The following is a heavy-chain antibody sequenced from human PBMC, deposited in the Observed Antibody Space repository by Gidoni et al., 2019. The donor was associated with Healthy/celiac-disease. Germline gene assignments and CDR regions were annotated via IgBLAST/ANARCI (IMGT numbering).Heavy chain of an antibody. CDR3: ARVLVGDYGDPDY. D-gene: IGHD4-17*01. J-gene: IGHJ4*02. CDR2: INPNSGGT. V-gene: IGHV1-2*06. CDR1: GYTFTGYY. Sequence: QVQLVQSGAEGKKPGASVKVSCKASGYTFTGYYMHWVRQAPGQGLEWMGRINPNSGGTNYAQKFQGRVTMTSDTSISTAYMELSRLRSDDTAVYYCARVLVGDYGDPDYWGQGTLVTVSS.